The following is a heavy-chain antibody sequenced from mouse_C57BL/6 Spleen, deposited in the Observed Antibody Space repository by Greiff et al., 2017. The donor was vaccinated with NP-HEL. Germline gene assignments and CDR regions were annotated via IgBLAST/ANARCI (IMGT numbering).Heavy chain of an antibody. CDR2: ISPRDGST. D-gene: IGHD1-1*01. CDR3: ERENYYGSSYGDV. J-gene: IGHJ1*03. V-gene: IGHV1-78*01. CDR1: GYTFTDHT. Sequence: VQLQQSDAELVKPGASVQISCKVSGYTFTDHTIHWMKQRPEQGLEWIGYISPRDGSTKYNEKFKGKATLTADKSSSTAYMQLNSLASEDSAVYCCERENYYGSSYGDVWGTGTTVTVSS.